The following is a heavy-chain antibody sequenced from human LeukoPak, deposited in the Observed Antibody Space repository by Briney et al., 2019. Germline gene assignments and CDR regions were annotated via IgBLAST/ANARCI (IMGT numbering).Heavy chain of an antibody. CDR3: ARDFGVVLKRDCYMDV. D-gene: IGHD3-3*01. V-gene: IGHV3-21*01. CDR1: GFTFSSYS. J-gene: IGHJ6*03. CDR2: ISSSSSYI. Sequence: PGGSLRLSCAASGFTFSSYSMNWVRQAPGKGLEWVSSISSSSSYIYYADSVKGRFTISRDNAKNSLYLQMNSLRAEDTAVYYCARDFGVVLKRDCYMDVWGKGTTVTVSS.